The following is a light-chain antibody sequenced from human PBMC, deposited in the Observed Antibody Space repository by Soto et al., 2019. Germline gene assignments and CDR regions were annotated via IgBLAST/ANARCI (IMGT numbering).Light chain of an antibody. CDR2: AAS. Sequence: DIHMTQSPSSLSASVGDRVTITFRASQSISSYLNWYQQKPGKAPKLLIYAASSLQSGVPSRFSGSGSGTDFTLTISSLQPEDFATYYCQQSYSTPPWTFGQGTKVDIK. V-gene: IGKV1-39*01. CDR1: QSISSY. CDR3: QQSYSTPPWT. J-gene: IGKJ1*01.